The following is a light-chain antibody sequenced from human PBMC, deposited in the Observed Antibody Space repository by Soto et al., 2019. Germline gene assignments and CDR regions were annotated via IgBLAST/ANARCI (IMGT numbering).Light chain of an antibody. CDR1: TIGTNT. V-gene: IGLV3-21*02. J-gene: IGLJ1*01. CDR3: QGWYKSSRDPFYV. Sequence: SYELTQPPSVSVAPGQTARITCGGDTIGTNTVHWYQQKPGQAPVLVVHDDSGRTSGIPERFSCSNSGNTATLTIIRVDARDEADDDCQGWYKSSRDPFYVFGTGTKLTVL. CDR2: DDS.